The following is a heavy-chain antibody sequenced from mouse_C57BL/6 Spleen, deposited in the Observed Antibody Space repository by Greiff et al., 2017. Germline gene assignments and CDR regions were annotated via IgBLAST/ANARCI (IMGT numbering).Heavy chain of an antibody. CDR3: ARYGGGYAMDY. V-gene: IGHV7-3*01. CDR1: GFTFTDYY. D-gene: IGHD1-1*02. Sequence: EVQRVESGGGLVQPGGSLSLSCAASGFTFTDYYMSWVRQPPGKALEWLGFIRNKANGYKAEYNASVKGRFTISRDNSQSILYLQMNALRAADSAADGCARYGGGYAMDYWGKGTSVTVSS. CDR2: IRNKANGYKA. J-gene: IGHJ4*01.